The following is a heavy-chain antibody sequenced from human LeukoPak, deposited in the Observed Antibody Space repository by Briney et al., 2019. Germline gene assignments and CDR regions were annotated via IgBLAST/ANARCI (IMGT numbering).Heavy chain of an antibody. CDR3: AREGYDFWSGYYTVNY. D-gene: IGHD3-3*01. CDR1: GFTFSSYW. J-gene: IGHJ4*02. Sequence: GGSLRLSCAASGFTFSSYWMIWVREAPGKGLEGVANIKQDGSEKYYVDSVKGRFTISRDNAKNSLYLQMNSLRAEDTAVYYCAREGYDFWSGYYTVNYWGQGTLVTVSS. CDR2: IKQDGSEK. V-gene: IGHV3-7*01.